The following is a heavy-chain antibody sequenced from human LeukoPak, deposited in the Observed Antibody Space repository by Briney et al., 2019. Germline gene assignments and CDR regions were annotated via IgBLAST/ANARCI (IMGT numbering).Heavy chain of an antibody. CDR2: INTDGSNT. V-gene: IGHV3-74*01. J-gene: IGHJ4*02. CDR1: GFTFSTYW. D-gene: IGHD6-13*01. CDR3: ASSIVAAGTSPFDY. Sequence: PGGSLRLSCAASGFTFSTYWMHWVRQAPGKGLVWVSRINTDGSNTGHADSVKGRFTISRDNAKNTLYLQMNSLRAEDTAVYYCASSIVAAGTSPFDYWGQGTLVTVSS.